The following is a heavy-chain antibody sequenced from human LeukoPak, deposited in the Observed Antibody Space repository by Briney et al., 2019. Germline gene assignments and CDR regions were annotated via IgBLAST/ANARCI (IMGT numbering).Heavy chain of an antibody. CDR1: GGSISSYY. D-gene: IGHD6-19*01. CDR3: ARGAYSNGWSSEEPFFDY. J-gene: IGHJ4*02. CDR2: IYTSGST. V-gene: IGHV4-4*07. Sequence: SQTLSLTCTVSGGSISSYYWSWIRQPAGKGLEWIGRIYTSGSTNYNPSLKSRVTISVDTSKNQFSLKLSSVTAADTAVYYCARGAYSNGWSSEEPFFDYWGQGTLVTVSS.